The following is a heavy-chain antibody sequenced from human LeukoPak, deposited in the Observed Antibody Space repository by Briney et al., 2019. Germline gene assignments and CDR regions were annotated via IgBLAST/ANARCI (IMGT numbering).Heavy chain of an antibody. V-gene: IGHV4-59*01. Sequence: PSETLSLTCTVSGGSISSYYWSWIRQPPGKGLEWIGYIYYSGSTNYNPSLKSRVTISVDTSKNQFSLKLSSVTAADTAAYYCARDVGYYGSGSYYWFDPWGQGTLVTVSS. CDR2: IYYSGST. D-gene: IGHD3-10*01. J-gene: IGHJ5*02. CDR1: GGSISSYY. CDR3: ARDVGYYGSGSYYWFDP.